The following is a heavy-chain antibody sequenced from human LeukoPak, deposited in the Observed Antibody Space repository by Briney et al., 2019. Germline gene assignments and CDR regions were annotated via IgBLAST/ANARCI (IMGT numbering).Heavy chain of an antibody. Sequence: AGGPLRLSCAASGFTFSSYAMNWVRQAPGKGLEWVANIKQDGSEKYYVDSVKGRFTISRDNAKNTLYLQMNTLRAEDTAMYYCARAIAVAGTDSWGQGTLVTVSS. CDR2: IKQDGSEK. CDR3: ARAIAVAGTDS. J-gene: IGHJ4*02. V-gene: IGHV3-7*01. D-gene: IGHD6-19*01. CDR1: GFTFSSYA.